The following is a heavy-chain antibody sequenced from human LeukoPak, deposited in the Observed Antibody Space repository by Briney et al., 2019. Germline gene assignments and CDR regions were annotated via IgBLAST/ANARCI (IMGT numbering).Heavy chain of an antibody. CDR1: GFTFSSYE. D-gene: IGHD3-22*01. CDR3: ARDSGYYYDSSGEFDY. V-gene: IGHV3-48*03. Sequence: PGGSLRLSCAASGFTFSSYEMNWVRQAPGKGLEGVSYISSSGSTIYYADSVKGRFTISRDNAKNSLYLQMNSLRAEDTAVYYCARDSGYYYDSSGEFDYWGQGTLVTVSS. CDR2: ISSSGSTI. J-gene: IGHJ4*02.